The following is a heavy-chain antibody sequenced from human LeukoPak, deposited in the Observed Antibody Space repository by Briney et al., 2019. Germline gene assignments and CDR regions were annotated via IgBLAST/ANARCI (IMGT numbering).Heavy chain of an antibody. CDR2: IYYSGST. V-gene: IGHV4-39*01. CDR1: GGSISSSSYY. CDR3: ARQGSGNYLSPVNY. J-gene: IGHJ4*02. Sequence: PSGTLSLTCTVAGGSISSSSYYWGWIRQPPGKGLEWIGTIYYSGSTYYNPSLKSRVTISVDTSKNQFSLKLSSVTAADTAVYYCARQGSGNYLSPVNYWGQGTLVTVSS. D-gene: IGHD1-26*01.